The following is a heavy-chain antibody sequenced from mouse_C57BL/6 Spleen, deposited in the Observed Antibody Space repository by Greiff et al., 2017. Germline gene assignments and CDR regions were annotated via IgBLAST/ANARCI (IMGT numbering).Heavy chain of an antibody. J-gene: IGHJ2*01. Sequence: EVHLVESGGDLVKPGGSLKLSCAASGFTFSSYGMSWVRQTPDKRLEWVATISSGGSYTYYPDSVKGRFTISRDNAKNTLYLQMSSLKSEDTAMYYCARHSGYDYDYFDYWGQGTTLTVSS. CDR3: ARHSGYDYDYFDY. V-gene: IGHV5-6*01. CDR1: GFTFSSYG. CDR2: ISSGGSYT. D-gene: IGHD2-4*01.